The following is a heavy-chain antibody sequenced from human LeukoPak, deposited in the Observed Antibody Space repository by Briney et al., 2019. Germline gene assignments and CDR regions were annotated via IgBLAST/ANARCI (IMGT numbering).Heavy chain of an antibody. V-gene: IGHV3-33*01. Sequence: GGSLRLSCAASGFXFNTYGMNWVRQAPGKGLEWVATIWYDGSDKYYAESVKGRFTISRDNSKNTLYLQVNSLRAEDTAVYYCARVGCTGGSCLAYNYYAMDVWGQGTTVTVSS. CDR1: GFXFNTYG. D-gene: IGHD2-15*01. CDR3: ARVGCTGGSCLAYNYYAMDV. CDR2: IWYDGSDK. J-gene: IGHJ6*02.